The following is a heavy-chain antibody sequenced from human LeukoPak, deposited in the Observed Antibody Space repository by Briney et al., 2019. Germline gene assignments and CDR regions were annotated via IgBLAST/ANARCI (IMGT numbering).Heavy chain of an antibody. D-gene: IGHD1-26*01. CDR1: GYTFTDYY. J-gene: IGHJ4*02. CDR2: INPSGGST. Sequence: ASVKVSCKASGYTFTDYYMHWVRQAPGQGLEWMGIINPSGGSTSYAQKFQGRVTMTRDMSTSTVYMELSSLRSEDTAVYYCARDRSGNFDYWGQGTLVTVSS. CDR3: ARDRSGNFDY. V-gene: IGHV1-46*01.